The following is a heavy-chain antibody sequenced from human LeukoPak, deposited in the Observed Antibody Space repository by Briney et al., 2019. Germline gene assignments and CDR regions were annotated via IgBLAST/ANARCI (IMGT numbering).Heavy chain of an antibody. CDR2: IKQDGSEK. CDR1: GFTFSSYA. Sequence: GGSLRLSCAASGFTFSSYAMSWVRQAPGKGLEWVANIKQDGSEKYYVDSVKGRFTISRDNAKNSLYLQMNSLRGEDTAVYYCVKSRYGAATGRGNWFDPWGQGTLVTVSS. CDR3: VKSRYGAATGRGNWFDP. J-gene: IGHJ5*02. V-gene: IGHV3-7*03. D-gene: IGHD6-13*01.